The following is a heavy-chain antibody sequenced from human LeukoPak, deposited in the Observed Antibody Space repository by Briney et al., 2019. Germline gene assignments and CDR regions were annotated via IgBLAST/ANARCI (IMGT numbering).Heavy chain of an antibody. CDR3: ARAPAVSGTTWFDP. CDR1: GVSMSAFY. D-gene: IGHD1-1*01. Sequence: PSETLSLTCTVSGVSMSAFYWSWIRQPAGKELEWIGRIYTTGNTNYNPSLKSRVTISVDTSKSQFYLRLTSVTAADTAVYYCARAPAVSGTTWFDPRGQGALVTVSS. V-gene: IGHV4-4*07. CDR2: IYTTGNT. J-gene: IGHJ5*02.